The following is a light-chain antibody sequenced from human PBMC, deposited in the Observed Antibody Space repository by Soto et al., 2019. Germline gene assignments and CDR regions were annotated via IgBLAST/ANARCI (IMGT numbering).Light chain of an antibody. Sequence: DIQMTQSPSTLSGSVGDRVTITCRASQTISSWLAWYQHKPWIAPKLLIYKASTLKSGVPSRFSGSGSGTEFTLTISSLQPDDFATYYCQHYNSYSEAFGQGTKVDIK. CDR2: KAS. CDR3: QHYNSYSEA. J-gene: IGKJ1*01. V-gene: IGKV1-5*03. CDR1: QTISSW.